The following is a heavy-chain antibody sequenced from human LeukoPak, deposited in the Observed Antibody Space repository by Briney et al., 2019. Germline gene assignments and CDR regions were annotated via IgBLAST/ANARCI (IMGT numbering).Heavy chain of an antibody. CDR2: INPSGGAT. CDR1: GYTFSSYF. V-gene: IGHV1-46*01. J-gene: IGHJ4*02. D-gene: IGHD2-21*02. Sequence: ASVKVSCKASGYTFSSYFMHWVRQTPGQGLEWMGIINPSGGATIYAQKFEGRVTMTRDMSTSTVYMELSRLRSDDTAVYYCARRTAYCGGDCYSFDYWGQGTLVTVSS. CDR3: ARRTAYCGGDCYSFDY.